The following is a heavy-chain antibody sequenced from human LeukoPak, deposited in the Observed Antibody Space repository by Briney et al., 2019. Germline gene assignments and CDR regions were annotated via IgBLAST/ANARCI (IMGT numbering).Heavy chain of an antibody. CDR3: ACSSTWYTDY. Sequence: TGGSLRLSCAASGFTFSSYAMSWVRQAPGRGLEWDSAIRGSGGSTHYADPVKGRFTISRDNSNNTLYLQMSSLRGEDTAVYYCACSSTWYTDYWGQGTLVTVSS. CDR2: IRGSGGST. J-gene: IGHJ4*02. CDR1: GFTFSSYA. D-gene: IGHD6-13*01. V-gene: IGHV3-23*01.